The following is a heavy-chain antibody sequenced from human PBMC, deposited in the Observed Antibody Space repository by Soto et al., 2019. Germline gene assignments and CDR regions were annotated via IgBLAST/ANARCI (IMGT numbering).Heavy chain of an antibody. CDR1: GFTFSSYA. V-gene: IGHV3-23*01. D-gene: IGHD6-13*01. CDR3: AKDPNKWQQLGSFDY. CDR2: ISGSGGST. J-gene: IGHJ4*01. Sequence: PGGSLRLSCAASGFTFSSYAMSWVRQAPGKGLEWVSAISGSGGSTYYADSVKGRFTISRDNSKNTLYLQMNSLRAEDTAVYYCAKDPNKWQQLGSFDYCGHGTLVTVSS.